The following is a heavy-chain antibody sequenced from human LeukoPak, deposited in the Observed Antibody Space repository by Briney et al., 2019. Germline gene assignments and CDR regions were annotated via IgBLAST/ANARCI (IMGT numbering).Heavy chain of an antibody. CDR2: RNINSGKT. CDR3: ARELSGKDSSGYPSNHYFYYYGMDV. CDR1: GYTCTSYD. J-gene: IGHJ6*02. Sequence: ASVKVSLKSSGYTCTSYDFNWVRHPTAPGLEWVGWRNINSGKTGYAQKFQGRVTMTRNTSISTAYMELSSLRSEDTAVYYCARELSGKDSSGYPSNHYFYYYGMDVWGQGTTVTVSS. D-gene: IGHD3-22*01. V-gene: IGHV1-8*01.